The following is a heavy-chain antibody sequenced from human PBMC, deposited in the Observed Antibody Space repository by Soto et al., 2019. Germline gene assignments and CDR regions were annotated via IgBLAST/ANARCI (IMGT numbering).Heavy chain of an antibody. CDR3: ANFNGYFDL. Sequence: QVQLQESGPGLVKPSETLSLTCTVSGGSISSYFWSWIRQPPGKGLEWIGYIYYTGSTNYNPSLTRRVTISVDTSKNQFSLQLSSVTAADTAVYYCANFNGYFDLWGRGTLVTVSS. CDR1: GGSISSYF. J-gene: IGHJ2*01. V-gene: IGHV4-59*01. CDR2: IYYTGST.